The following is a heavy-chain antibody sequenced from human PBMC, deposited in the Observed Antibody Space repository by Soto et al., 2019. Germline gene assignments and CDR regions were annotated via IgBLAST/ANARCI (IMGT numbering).Heavy chain of an antibody. V-gene: IGHV5-51*01. CDR3: AKTLVGGGALDI. CDR2: VYPDDSDI. J-gene: IGHJ3*02. CDR1: GYSFGNFW. D-gene: IGHD1-26*01. Sequence: EVQLVQSGAEVKKPGESLKISCKGSGYSFGNFWIAWVRQMPGKGLEWMGIVYPDDSDIRYSPSFQGQVTISADKSGSTAYLHLSTLRASDTAIYYCAKTLVGGGALDIWGQGTGVTVSS.